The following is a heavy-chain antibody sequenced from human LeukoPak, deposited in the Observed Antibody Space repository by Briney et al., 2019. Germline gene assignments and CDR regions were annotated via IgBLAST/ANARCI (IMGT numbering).Heavy chain of an antibody. D-gene: IGHD3-10*01. Sequence: ASVKVSCKASGYTFTGYYMHWVRQAPGQGLGWMGWINPNSGGTNYAQKFQGRVTMTRDTSISTAYMELSRLRSDDTAVYYCARDQGRITMVRGAYSVWGQGTTVTVSS. CDR3: ARDQGRITMVRGAYSV. V-gene: IGHV1-2*02. J-gene: IGHJ6*02. CDR2: INPNSGGT. CDR1: GYTFTGYY.